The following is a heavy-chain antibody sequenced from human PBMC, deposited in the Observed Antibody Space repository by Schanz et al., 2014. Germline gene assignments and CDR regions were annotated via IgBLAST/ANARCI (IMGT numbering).Heavy chain of an antibody. CDR2: IDGKSTTV. J-gene: IGHJ6*03. D-gene: IGHD3-10*01. CDR3: ARDGDSFYNNCYMDV. Sequence: EGQLLESGGGLIQPGGSLRLSCAASGFTFSSYAMSWVRQAPGKGLEWVSYIDGKSTTVYYADSVKGRFTVSRDNARNTLYLHMNTLGAEDTAVYYCARDGDSFYNNCYMDVWGKGTTVTVSS. V-gene: IGHV3-48*01. CDR1: GFTFSSYA.